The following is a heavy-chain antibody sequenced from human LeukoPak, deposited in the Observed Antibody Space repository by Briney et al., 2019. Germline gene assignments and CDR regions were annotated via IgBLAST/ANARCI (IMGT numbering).Heavy chain of an antibody. V-gene: IGHV4-38-2*02. CDR1: GYSISSGYY. J-gene: IGHJ5*02. D-gene: IGHD3-16*01. Sequence: SETLSLTCTVSGYSISSGYYWGWIRQPPGKGLEWIGSIYHSGSTYYNPSLKSRVTISVDPSKNQFSLKLGSVTAADMAVYYCATRADAYLRGYNWFDPCGQGTLVTVSS. CDR3: ATRADAYLRGYNWFDP. CDR2: IYHSGST.